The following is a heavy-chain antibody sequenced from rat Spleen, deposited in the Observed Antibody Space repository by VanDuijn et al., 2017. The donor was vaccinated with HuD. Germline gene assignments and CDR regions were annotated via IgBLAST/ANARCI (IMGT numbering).Heavy chain of an antibody. Sequence: EVQLVESGGGLVQPGRSMKLSCAASGFTFSNYYMAWVRQAPTKGLEWVASISTGGGNTYYRDSVKGRFTISRDNAKSTLYMQMDSLRSEDTSTYYCARRHYGYTYFFDYWGQGVMVTVSS. CDR2: ISTGGGNT. J-gene: IGHJ2*01. CDR3: ARRHYGYTYFFDY. D-gene: IGHD1-9*01. V-gene: IGHV5-25*01. CDR1: GFTFSNYY.